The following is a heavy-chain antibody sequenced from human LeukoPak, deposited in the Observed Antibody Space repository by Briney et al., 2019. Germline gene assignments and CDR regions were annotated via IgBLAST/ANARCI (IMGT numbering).Heavy chain of an antibody. D-gene: IGHD3-10*01. CDR1: GFTFSSYA. CDR2: ISSNGGST. Sequence: GGSLRLSCSASGFTFSSYAMHWVRQAPGKGLEYVSAISSNGGSTYYADSVEGRFTISRDNSKNTLYLQMSSLRAEDTAVYYCVKDLLLWFGETPRDYRGQGTLVTVSS. J-gene: IGHJ4*02. V-gene: IGHV3-64D*06. CDR3: VKDLLLWFGETPRDY.